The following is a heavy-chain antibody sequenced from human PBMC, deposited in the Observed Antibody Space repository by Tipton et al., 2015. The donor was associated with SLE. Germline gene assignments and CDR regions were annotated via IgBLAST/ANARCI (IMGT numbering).Heavy chain of an antibody. Sequence: TLSLTCTVSGGSISSGDYFWSWIRQHPGKGLEWIGYIFYTGSTYYNPSLKSRLTISVDTSKNEFSLALSSVTAADTAMYFCARAREYNSGSYYFDYWGQGSLVTVSS. CDR2: IFYTGST. V-gene: IGHV4-31*03. J-gene: IGHJ4*02. CDR3: ARAREYNSGSYYFDY. D-gene: IGHD3-10*01. CDR1: GGSISSGDYF.